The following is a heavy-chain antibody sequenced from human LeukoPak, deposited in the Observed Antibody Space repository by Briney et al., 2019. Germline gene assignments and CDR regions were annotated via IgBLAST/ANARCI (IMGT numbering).Heavy chain of an antibody. CDR1: GFTFSSYE. V-gene: IGHV3-48*03. Sequence: GGSLRLSCTASGFTFSSYEMNWVRQAPGKGLEWVSYIRSDGSTIFYADSVKGRFTISRDNAKNSLYLQMNSLRAEDTAVYYCARQRWSWYFYMDVWGKGTAVTISS. CDR2: IRSDGSTI. J-gene: IGHJ6*03. D-gene: IGHD2-15*01. CDR3: ARQRWSWYFYMDV.